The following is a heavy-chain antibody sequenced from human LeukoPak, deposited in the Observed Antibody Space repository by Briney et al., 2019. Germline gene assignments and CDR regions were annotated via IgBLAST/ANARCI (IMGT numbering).Heavy chain of an antibody. CDR3: ARGYGSGSHYFDY. CDR1: GDSISNYY. D-gene: IGHD3-10*01. J-gene: IGHJ4*02. V-gene: IGHV4-59*01. Sequence: SGTLSLTCTVSGDSISNYYWSWIRQPPGKGLEWIGYIYYSGSTNYNPSLKSRVTISVDTSKNQFSLKLSSVTAADTALYYCARGYGSGSHYFDYWGQGSLVTVSS. CDR2: IYYSGST.